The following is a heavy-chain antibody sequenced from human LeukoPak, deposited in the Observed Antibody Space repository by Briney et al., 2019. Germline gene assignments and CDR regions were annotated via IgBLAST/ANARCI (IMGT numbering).Heavy chain of an antibody. V-gene: IGHV4-39*01. J-gene: IGHJ4*02. D-gene: IGHD4-17*01. CDR2: IYYNEAT. CDR1: GGSIGSSNYY. CDR3: AARGDYFMGRDY. Sequence: SETLSLTCTVSGGSIGSSNYYWAWIRQPPGKGLEWIGTIYYNEATQYNPSLKSRVSISVDTSKNQFSLKLTSVTAADTAVYYCAARGDYFMGRDYWGQGTLVTVSS.